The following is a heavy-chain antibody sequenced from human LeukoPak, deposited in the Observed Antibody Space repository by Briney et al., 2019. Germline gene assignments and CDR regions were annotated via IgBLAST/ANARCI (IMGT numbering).Heavy chain of an antibody. V-gene: IGHV6-1*01. J-gene: IGHJ4*02. CDR1: GDSVSSNSAA. CDR2: TYYRSKWFN. D-gene: IGHD3-22*01. CDR3: ARAARPFSDSRCFDY. Sequence: SQTLSLTCAISGDSVSSNSAAWNWIRQSPSRGLEWLGRTYYRSKWFNDYAVSVKSRITINPDTSKNQFALQLNSVTPEDTAVYYCARAARPFSDSRCFDYWGQGTLVTVSS.